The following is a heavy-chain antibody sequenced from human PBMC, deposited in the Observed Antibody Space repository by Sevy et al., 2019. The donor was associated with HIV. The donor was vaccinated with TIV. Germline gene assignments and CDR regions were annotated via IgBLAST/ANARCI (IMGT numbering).Heavy chain of an antibody. D-gene: IGHD3-10*01. Sequence: ASVKVSCKASGGTFSSYAISWVRQAPGQGLEWMGGIIPIFGTANYAQKFQGRVTITADESTSTAYMELSSLGSEDTGVYYCARATYYYGSGSEFDYWGQGTLVTVSS. CDR3: ARATYYYGSGSEFDY. CDR2: IIPIFGTA. V-gene: IGHV1-69*13. J-gene: IGHJ4*02. CDR1: GGTFSSYA.